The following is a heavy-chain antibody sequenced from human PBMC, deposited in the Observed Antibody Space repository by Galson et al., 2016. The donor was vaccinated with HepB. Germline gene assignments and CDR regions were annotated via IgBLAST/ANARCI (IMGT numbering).Heavy chain of an antibody. J-gene: IGHJ5*02. D-gene: IGHD1-26*01. CDR2: IYSGGTT. CDR3: GRDVGP. CDR1: GFTFSNYA. V-gene: IGHV3-53*01. Sequence: SLRLSCAASGFTFSNYAMHWVRQAPGKGLEWVSLIYSGGTTSYASTVRGRFTISRDNSKNTLYLQMNSLRAEDTAVYYCGRDVGPWGQGTLVTVSS.